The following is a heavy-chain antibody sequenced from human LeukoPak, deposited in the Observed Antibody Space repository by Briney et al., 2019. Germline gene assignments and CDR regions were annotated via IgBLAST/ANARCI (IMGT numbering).Heavy chain of an antibody. Sequence: HPGGSLRLSCAASGFTFSSYAMHWVRQAPGKGLEWVAIISYDGSNKYYADSVKGRFTISRDNSKNTLYLQMNSLRAEDTAVYYCARSLGREWYNDAFDIWGQGTMVTVSS. D-gene: IGHD3-3*01. CDR3: ARSLGREWYNDAFDI. V-gene: IGHV3-30-3*01. CDR1: GFTFSSYA. J-gene: IGHJ3*02. CDR2: ISYDGSNK.